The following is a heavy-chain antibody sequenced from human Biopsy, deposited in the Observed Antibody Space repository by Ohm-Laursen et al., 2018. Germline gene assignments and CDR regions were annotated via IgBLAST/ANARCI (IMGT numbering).Heavy chain of an antibody. CDR2: IKEDGSEK. Sequence: SLRLSCSASGFAVSSNYLTWVRQAPGKGLEWAASIKEDGSEKFYVDSVKGRFTISRDNAQKSLYLQMDSLRVEDTAVHYCARGRSMDAWGQGTTVTVSS. J-gene: IGHJ6*02. CDR3: ARGRSMDA. V-gene: IGHV3-7*01. CDR1: GFAVSSNY.